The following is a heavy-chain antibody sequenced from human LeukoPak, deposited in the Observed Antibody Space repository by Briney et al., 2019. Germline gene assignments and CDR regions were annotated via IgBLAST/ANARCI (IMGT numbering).Heavy chain of an antibody. Sequence: SETLSLTCTVSGGSISSYYWSWIRQPPGKGLEWIGEINHSGSTNYNPSLKSRVTISVDTSKNQFSLKLSSVAAADTAVYYCARGRGVTAGWDFDYWGQGTLVTVSS. D-gene: IGHD3-10*01. V-gene: IGHV4-34*01. J-gene: IGHJ4*02. CDR1: GGSISSYY. CDR2: INHSGST. CDR3: ARGRGVTAGWDFDY.